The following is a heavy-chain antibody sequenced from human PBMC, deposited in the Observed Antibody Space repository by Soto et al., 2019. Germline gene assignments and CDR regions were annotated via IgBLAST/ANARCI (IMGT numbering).Heavy chain of an antibody. D-gene: IGHD2-2*01. J-gene: IGHJ4*02. CDR1: GGTFSSYT. CDR3: ATDPGDIVVVPAFPG. Sequence: GASVKVSCKASGGTFSSYTISWVRQAPGQGLEWMGRIIPILGIANYAQKFQGRVTITADKSTSTAYMELSSLRSEDTAVYYCATDPGDIVVVPAFPGWGQGTLVTVSS. CDR2: IIPILGIA. V-gene: IGHV1-69*02.